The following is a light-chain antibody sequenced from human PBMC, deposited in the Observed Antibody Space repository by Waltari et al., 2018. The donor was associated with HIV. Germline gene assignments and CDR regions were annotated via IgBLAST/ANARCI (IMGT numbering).Light chain of an antibody. Sequence: AIQMTQSPSSLSASVGDRVTITCRASQGIRNDLGWYQQKPGRAPKLLIYAASSLQSGVPSRFSGSGSGTDFTLTISSLQPEDFATYYCLQDYNYFLTFGGGTKVEIK. J-gene: IGKJ4*01. CDR2: AAS. V-gene: IGKV1-6*01. CDR3: LQDYNYFLT. CDR1: QGIRND.